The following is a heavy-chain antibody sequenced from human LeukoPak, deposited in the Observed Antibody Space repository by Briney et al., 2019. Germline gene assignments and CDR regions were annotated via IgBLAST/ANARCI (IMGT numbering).Heavy chain of an antibody. CDR2: ISSSSSTI. V-gene: IGHV3-48*04. CDR1: GFTFSSYS. J-gene: IGHJ4*02. D-gene: IGHD1-26*01. Sequence: PGGSLRLSCAASGFTFSSYSMNWVRQAPGKGLEWVSYISSSSSTIYYADSVKGRFTISRDNAKNSLYLQMNSLRAEDTAVYYCARGPWREVALTYYFDYWGQGTLVTVSS. CDR3: ARGPWREVALTYYFDY.